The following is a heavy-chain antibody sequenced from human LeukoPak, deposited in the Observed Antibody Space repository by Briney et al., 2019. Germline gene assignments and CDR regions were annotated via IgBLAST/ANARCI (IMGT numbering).Heavy chain of an antibody. Sequence: GGSLRLSCAASGFTFSSYSMNWVRQAPGKGLEWVSSISSSSSYIYYADSVKGRFTISRDNAKNSLHLQMNSLRAEDTAVYYCARGITIFGVVTGYWRQGTLVTVSS. CDR1: GFTFSSYS. D-gene: IGHD3-3*01. J-gene: IGHJ4*02. CDR2: ISSSSSYI. V-gene: IGHV3-21*01. CDR3: ARGITIFGVVTGY.